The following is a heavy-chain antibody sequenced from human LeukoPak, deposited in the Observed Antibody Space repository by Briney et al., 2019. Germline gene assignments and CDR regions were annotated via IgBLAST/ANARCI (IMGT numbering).Heavy chain of an antibody. CDR3: ASTKYYDFWSGYSHPFDY. Sequence: PSETLSLTCAVYGGSFRGYYWSWIRQPPGKGLEWIGEINHSGSTNYNPSLKSRVTISVDTSKNQFSLKLSSVTAADTAVYYCASTKYYDFWSGYSHPFDYWGQGTLVTVSS. V-gene: IGHV4-34*01. D-gene: IGHD3-3*01. J-gene: IGHJ4*02. CDR2: INHSGST. CDR1: GGSFRGYY.